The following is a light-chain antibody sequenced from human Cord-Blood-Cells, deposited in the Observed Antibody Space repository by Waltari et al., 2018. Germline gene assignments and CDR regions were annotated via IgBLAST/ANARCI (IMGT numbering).Light chain of an antibody. CDR1: PSISSY. J-gene: IGKJ1*01. Sequence: DIQMTQSPSSLSAPVGDRVTITCRASPSISSYLNWYQQKPGKAPKLLIYAASSLQSGVPSRFSGSGSGTDFTLTISSLQPEDFATYYCQQSYSTPRTFGQGTKVEIK. V-gene: IGKV1-39*01. CDR3: QQSYSTPRT. CDR2: AAS.